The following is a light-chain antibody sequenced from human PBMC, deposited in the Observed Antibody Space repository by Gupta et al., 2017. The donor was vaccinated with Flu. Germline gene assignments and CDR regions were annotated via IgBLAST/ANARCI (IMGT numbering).Light chain of an antibody. CDR2: WAS. J-gene: IGKJ1*01. V-gene: IGKV4-1*01. CDR1: QSVLYSSINKNY. Sequence: SLGERATINCKSSQSVLYSSINKNYLAWFQQKPGQPPKLLLYWASTRESGVPDRFSGSGSGTDFTLTISSLQAEDVAVYYCQQYYSTPPAFGQGTKVEIK. CDR3: QQYYSTPPA.